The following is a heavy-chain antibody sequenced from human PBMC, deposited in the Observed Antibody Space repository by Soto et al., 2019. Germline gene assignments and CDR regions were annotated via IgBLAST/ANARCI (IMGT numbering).Heavy chain of an antibody. D-gene: IGHD3-9*01. CDR3: ALARLTGGRDWFDP. V-gene: IGHV2-5*01. Sequence: QITLKESGPTLAKPTQTLTLTCTFSGFSLSTSGVGVGWIRQPPGKALEWLALIYWNDDKRYSPSLKSRLTITKDTSKNQVVLTMTNMDPVDTATYYCALARLTGGRDWFDPWGQGTLVTVSS. CDR1: GFSLSTSGVG. CDR2: IYWNDDK. J-gene: IGHJ5*02.